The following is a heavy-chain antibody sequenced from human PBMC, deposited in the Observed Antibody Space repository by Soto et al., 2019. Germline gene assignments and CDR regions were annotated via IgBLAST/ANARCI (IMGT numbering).Heavy chain of an antibody. Sequence: QVQLVQSGAEVKKPGSSVKVSCKASGGTFSSYSISWVRRAPGQGLEWMGRIIPILAKATYAEKFQGRVTMSADYSTSPVYRELSILSSEDTAVYYCARYSGYCSGGSCRIEGPIVCWGEGTLVTVAS. J-gene: IGHJ4*02. D-gene: IGHD2-15*01. CDR1: GGTFSSYS. V-gene: IGHV1-69*02. CDR2: IIPILAKA. CDR3: ARYSGYCSGGSCRIEGPIVC.